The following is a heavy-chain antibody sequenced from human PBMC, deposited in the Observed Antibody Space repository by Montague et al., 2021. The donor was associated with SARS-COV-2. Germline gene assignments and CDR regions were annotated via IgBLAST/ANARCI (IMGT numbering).Heavy chain of an antibody. J-gene: IGHJ6*02. D-gene: IGHD3-10*01. CDR3: ARLGAITLVRGITKADYSNYDLDV. V-gene: IGHV4-34*01. Sequence: ETLSLTCAVSSGSFRGYYWSWIRQPPGKGQEWNGEINHSGSTTYNPSLESRSSITVDTSNTQYSLKVTSVTAADTAVYYCARLGAITLVRGITKADYSNYDLDVWGQGTTVTVSS. CDR2: INHSGST. CDR1: SGSFRGYY.